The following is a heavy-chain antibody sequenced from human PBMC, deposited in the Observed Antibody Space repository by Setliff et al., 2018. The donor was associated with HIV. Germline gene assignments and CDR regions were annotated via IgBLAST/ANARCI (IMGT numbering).Heavy chain of an antibody. V-gene: IGHV1-69*13. CDR2: IIPIFGTA. D-gene: IGHD3-10*01. CDR1: GGTFSNYA. Sequence: SVKVSCKASGGTFSNYAISWVRQAPGQGLEWMGGIIPIFGTANYAQKFQGRVTITADESTSTAYMELSSLRSEDTAVYYCARARRSSMVRGTYFDYWGQGTLVTVSS. J-gene: IGHJ4*02. CDR3: ARARRSSMVRGTYFDY.